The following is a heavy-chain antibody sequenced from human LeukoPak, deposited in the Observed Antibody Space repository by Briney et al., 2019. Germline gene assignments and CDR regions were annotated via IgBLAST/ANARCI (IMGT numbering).Heavy chain of an antibody. CDR3: AWSSHPYYFDY. CDR2: IYSGGST. J-gene: IGHJ4*02. CDR1: GFTVSSKY. Sequence: SGGSLRLSCAAPGFTVSSKYMGWVRQAPGKGLEWVSVIYSGGSTYYADSVKGRFTISRDNSKNTLYLQMNSLRVEDTAVYYCAWSSHPYYFDYWGQGTLVTVSS. V-gene: IGHV3-66*01.